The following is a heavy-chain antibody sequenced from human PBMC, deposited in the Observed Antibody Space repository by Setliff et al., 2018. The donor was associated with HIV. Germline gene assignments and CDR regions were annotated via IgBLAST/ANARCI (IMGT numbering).Heavy chain of an antibody. J-gene: IGHJ5*02. CDR1: GYTFTSYA. CDR2: INTNTGNP. Sequence: ASVKVSCKASGYTFTSYAMNWVRQAPGQGLEWMGWINTNTGNPTYAQGFTGRFVFSLDTSVSTAYLQISSLKAEDTAVYYCARESYPAGGWFDPWVPETLQVTVSS. V-gene: IGHV7-4-1*02. D-gene: IGHD1-26*01. CDR3: ARESYPAGGWFDP.